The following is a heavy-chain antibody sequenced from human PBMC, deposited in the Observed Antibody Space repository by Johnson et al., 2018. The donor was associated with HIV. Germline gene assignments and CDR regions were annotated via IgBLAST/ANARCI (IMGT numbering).Heavy chain of an antibody. CDR1: GFTFSDYW. CDR2: IKQDGSET. CDR3: GFDI. Sequence: VQLVESGGGLVQPGGSLRLSCAGSGFTFSDYWMKWVRQAPGKGLEWVAKIKQDGSETYYVDSVKGRFTISRDNAKNLLFLQMNSLRAEEPAVYYCGFDIWGQGTMVTVSS. J-gene: IGHJ3*02. V-gene: IGHV3-7*05.